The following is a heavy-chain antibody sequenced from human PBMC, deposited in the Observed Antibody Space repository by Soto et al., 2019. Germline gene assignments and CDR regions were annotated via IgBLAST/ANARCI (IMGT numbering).Heavy chain of an antibody. D-gene: IGHD4-17*01. CDR1: GFTFSNYW. J-gene: IGHJ4*02. V-gene: IGHV3-74*01. Sequence: AHLVESGGGLVQPGGSLRLSCAASGFTFSNYWIHWVRQAPGKGLVWVSRINSDGSSTNYADSVKGRFTIFRDNAKNTVYLQMNCLRAEDTAMFYCASSARGSYGDYTWGQGTLVTVSP. CDR3: ASSARGSYGDYT. CDR2: INSDGSST.